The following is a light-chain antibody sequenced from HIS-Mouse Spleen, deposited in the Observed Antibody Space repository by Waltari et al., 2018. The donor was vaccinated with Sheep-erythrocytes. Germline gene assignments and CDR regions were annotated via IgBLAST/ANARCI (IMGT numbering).Light chain of an antibody. CDR3: QQYGSSLRT. CDR2: GAS. V-gene: IGKV3-20*01. Sequence: EIVLTQSPGTLSLSPVERATLSCRASQSVSSSHLAWYQQKPGQAPRLLIYGASSRATGIPDRFSGSGSGTDFTLTISRLEPEYFAVYYCQQYGSSLRTFGQGTKVEIK. CDR1: QSVSSSH. J-gene: IGKJ1*01.